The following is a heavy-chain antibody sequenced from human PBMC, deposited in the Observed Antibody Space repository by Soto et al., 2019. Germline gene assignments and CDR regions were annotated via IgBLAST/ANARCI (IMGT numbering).Heavy chain of an antibody. J-gene: IGHJ4*02. D-gene: IGHD4-17*01. CDR1: GFTFSNAW. CDR3: STPDSGVNDGRDY. V-gene: IGHV3-15*07. CDR2: IKSKIHGGAT. Sequence: EVLLVESGGGLVKPGGSLRLSCAASGFTFSNAWMNWVRQAPGKGLEWVGHIKSKIHGGATSYITPVKGRFAISRDDSKNTLYLQMNSLKTEDTGVYYCSTPDSGVNDGRDYWGQGTLVTVSS.